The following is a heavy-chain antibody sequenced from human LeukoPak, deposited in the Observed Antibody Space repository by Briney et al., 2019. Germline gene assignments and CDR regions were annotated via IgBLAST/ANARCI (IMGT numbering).Heavy chain of an antibody. V-gene: IGHV3-23*01. CDR3: ARDFPYY. J-gene: IGHJ4*02. Sequence: PGGSLRLSCVASGFSVSGIHMNWVRQAPGKGLEWVSAISGSGGSTYYADSVKGRFTISRDNSKNTLYLQMNSLRAEDTAVYYCARDFPYYWGQGTLVTVSS. CDR1: GFSVSGIH. CDR2: ISGSGGST.